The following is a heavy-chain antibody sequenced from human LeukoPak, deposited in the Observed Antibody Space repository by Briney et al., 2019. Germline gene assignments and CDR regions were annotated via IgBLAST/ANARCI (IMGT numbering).Heavy chain of an antibody. J-gene: IGHJ4*02. D-gene: IGHD4-23*01. CDR2: IYWDDDK. V-gene: IGHV2-5*02. CDR1: GFSLSTSGVG. CDR3: ARGIYYGGKSGYYFDY. Sequence: SGPTLVKPTQTLTLTCTFSGFSLSTSGVGVGWIRQPPGKALEWLALIYWDDDKRYSPSLKSRLTITKDTSKNQVVLTMTNMDPVDTATYYCARGIYYGGKSGYYFDYWGQGTLITVSS.